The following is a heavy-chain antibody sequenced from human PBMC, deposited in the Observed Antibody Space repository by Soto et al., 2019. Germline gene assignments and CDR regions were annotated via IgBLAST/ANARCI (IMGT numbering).Heavy chain of an antibody. CDR1: GFTFSSYA. D-gene: IGHD6-6*01. V-gene: IGHV3-23*01. J-gene: IGHJ4*02. CDR3: AKGVAARIFYFDY. CDR2: ISGSGGST. Sequence: EVQVLESGGGLVQPGGSLRLSCAASGFTFSSYAMSWVRQAPGKGLEWVSAISGSGGSTYYADSVKGRFTISRDNSKNTVYLQMSSLRAADTAVYYCAKGVAARIFYFDYWGQGTLVTVSS.